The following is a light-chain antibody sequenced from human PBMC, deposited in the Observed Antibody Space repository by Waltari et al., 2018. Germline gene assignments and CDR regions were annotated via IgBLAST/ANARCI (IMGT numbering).Light chain of an antibody. CDR1: QGIMSF. V-gene: IGKV1-9*01. CDR2: DAS. J-gene: IGKJ4*01. CDR3: QQFNSYPLT. Sequence: IQLTQSPSSLSASAGDRVAITCRASQGIMSFLAWYQQKPGTATKLLIYDASTLQRGVPSRFSGSGAGTDFSLTISSRQPEDFATYYCQQFNSYPLTFGGGTKVEIK.